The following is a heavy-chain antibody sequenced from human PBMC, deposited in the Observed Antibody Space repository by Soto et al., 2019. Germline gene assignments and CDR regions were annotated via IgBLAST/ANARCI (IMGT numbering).Heavy chain of an antibody. V-gene: IGHV1-8*01. D-gene: IGHD1-26*01. Sequence: ASVKVSCKASGYTFSSYYINWVRQAPGQGLEWMGWMSPNSDYSEYAQNFQARITMTRDTSTSTAYMELSSLASEDTAMYYCARGIDAGVDYWGQGTLVTVSS. CDR2: MSPNSDYS. CDR1: GYTFSSYY. J-gene: IGHJ4*02. CDR3: ARGIDAGVDY.